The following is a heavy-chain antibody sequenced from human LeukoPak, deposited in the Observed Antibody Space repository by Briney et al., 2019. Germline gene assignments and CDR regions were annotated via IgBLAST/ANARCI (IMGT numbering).Heavy chain of an antibody. CDR1: GYTITGYY. Sequence: GASVKVSCKASGYTITGYYMHWVRQAPGQGLEWMGWINPKSGGTNYAQKFQGRVTMTRDTSISTAYMELSRLRSDDTAVYYCAREADSSGSYYFDYWGQGTLVTVSS. CDR3: AREADSSGSYYFDY. CDR2: INPKSGGT. V-gene: IGHV1-2*02. J-gene: IGHJ4*02. D-gene: IGHD1-26*01.